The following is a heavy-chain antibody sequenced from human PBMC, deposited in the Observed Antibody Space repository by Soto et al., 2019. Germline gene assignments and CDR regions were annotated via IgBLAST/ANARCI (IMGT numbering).Heavy chain of an antibody. CDR3: ARRQLRDYIRWSFDP. D-gene: IGHD3-16*01. J-gene: IGHJ5*02. CDR1: GCSFAGYW. CDR2: IDPSDSQT. Sequence: GQALKISGEGCGCSFAGYWITWVRQNPGKGLEWMGRIDPSDSQTYYSPSFRGHVTISVTKSITTVFLQWSSLRASDTAIYYCARRQLRDYIRWSFDPWGQGTLVTVSS. V-gene: IGHV5-10-1*01.